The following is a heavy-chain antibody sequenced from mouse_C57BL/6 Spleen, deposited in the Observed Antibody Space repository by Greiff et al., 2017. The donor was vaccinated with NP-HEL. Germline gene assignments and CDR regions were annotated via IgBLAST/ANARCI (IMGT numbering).Heavy chain of an antibody. CDR1: GYAFSSSW. CDR3: ARGSNCGYFDG. Sequence: QVQLQQSGPELVKPGASVKISCKASGYAFSSSWMNWVKQRPGKGLEWIGRIYPGDGDTNYNGKFKGKATLTADKSSSTAYMQLSSLTSEDSAVYFCARGSNCGYFDGWGTGTTVTVSS. CDR2: IYPGDGDT. J-gene: IGHJ1*03. V-gene: IGHV1-82*01. D-gene: IGHD2-5*01.